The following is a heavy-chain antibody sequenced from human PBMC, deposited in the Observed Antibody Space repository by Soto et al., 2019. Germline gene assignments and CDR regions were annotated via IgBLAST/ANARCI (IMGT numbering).Heavy chain of an antibody. V-gene: IGHV1-3*01. Sequence: ASVKVSCKASGYTFTSYAMHWVRQAPGQRLEWMGWINAGNGNTKYSQKFQGRVTITRDTSASTAYMELSSLRSEDTAVYYCARGLGSSGWYSPWDAFDIWGQGTMVTVS. J-gene: IGHJ3*02. CDR2: INAGNGNT. CDR1: GYTFTSYA. CDR3: ARGLGSSGWYSPWDAFDI. D-gene: IGHD6-19*01.